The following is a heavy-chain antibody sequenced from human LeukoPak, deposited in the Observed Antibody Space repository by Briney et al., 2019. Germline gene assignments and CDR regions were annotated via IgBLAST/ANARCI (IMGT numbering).Heavy chain of an antibody. CDR2: IKQDGSEN. D-gene: IGHD3-22*01. J-gene: IGHJ4*02. CDR3: ARGQWLPVFDF. CDR1: GFTFSSSW. Sequence: GGSLRLSCSASGFTFSSSWMSWVRRAPGKGLEWVANIKQDGSENYYVESVKGRFTVSRDNGKNSLYLQMNSLRVDDTAVYYCARGQWLPVFDFWGQGTLVTVSS. V-gene: IGHV3-7*04.